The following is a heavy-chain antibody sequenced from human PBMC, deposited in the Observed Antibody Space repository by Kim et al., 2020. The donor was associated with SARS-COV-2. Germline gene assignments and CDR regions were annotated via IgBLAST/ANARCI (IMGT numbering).Heavy chain of an antibody. CDR3: ARALTGYYNLVYFDY. D-gene: IGHD3-9*01. J-gene: IGHJ4*02. Sequence: QKFQGRVTITRDTSASTAYMELSSLRSEDTAVYYCARALTGYYNLVYFDYWGQGTLVTVSS. V-gene: IGHV1-3*01.